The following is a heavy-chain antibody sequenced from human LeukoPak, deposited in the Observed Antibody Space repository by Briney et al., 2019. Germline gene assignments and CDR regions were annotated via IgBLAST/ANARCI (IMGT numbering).Heavy chain of an antibody. Sequence: ASVKVSCTASGYTFTSYDINWVRQATGQGLEWMGWMNPNSGNTGYAQKFQGRVTITRNTSISTAYMELSSLRSEDTAVYYCASIVASSAFDIWGQGTMVTVSS. V-gene: IGHV1-8*03. J-gene: IGHJ3*02. CDR1: GYTFTSYD. D-gene: IGHD2-15*01. CDR3: ASIVASSAFDI. CDR2: MNPNSGNT.